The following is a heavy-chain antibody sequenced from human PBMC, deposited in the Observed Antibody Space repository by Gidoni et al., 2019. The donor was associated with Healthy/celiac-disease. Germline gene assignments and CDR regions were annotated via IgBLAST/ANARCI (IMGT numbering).Heavy chain of an antibody. CDR3: ARGGLIITSNWFDP. Sequence: QVQLPESGPGLVNPSQTLSLTCTVSSGSLLRGDYYWSWIRQPPGKGREWIGYIYYSGSTYYNPSLKSRVTISVDTSKNQFSLKLSSVTAADTAVYYCARGGLIITSNWFDPWGQGTLVTVSS. D-gene: IGHD1-20*01. CDR1: SGSLLRGDYY. CDR2: IYYSGST. V-gene: IGHV4-30-4*01. J-gene: IGHJ5*02.